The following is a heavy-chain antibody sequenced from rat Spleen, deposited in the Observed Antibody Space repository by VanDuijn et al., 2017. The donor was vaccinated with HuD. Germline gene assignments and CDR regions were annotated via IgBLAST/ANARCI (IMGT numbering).Heavy chain of an antibody. CDR3: AFIGTTSYFDY. J-gene: IGHJ2*01. V-gene: IGHV2-77*01. CDR1: GFSLTSYG. D-gene: IGHD1-5*01. CDR2: IWGDGST. Sequence: QVQMKETGPGLVQTTQTLSVTCTVSGFSLTSYGVHWVRQAPGKGLEWMGIIWGDGSTNYNSALKSRLSISRDTSKSQVFLTMNSLQTDDTAVYYCAFIGTTSYFDYWGQGVMVTVSS.